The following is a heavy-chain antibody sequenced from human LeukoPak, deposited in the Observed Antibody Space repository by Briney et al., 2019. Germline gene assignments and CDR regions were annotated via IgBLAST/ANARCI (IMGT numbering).Heavy chain of an antibody. D-gene: IGHD5-12*01. CDR1: GLTFSSYS. CDR2: ISSSSYI. Sequence: GGSLRLSCAASGLTFSSYSMNWVRQAPGKGLEWVSSISSSSYIYYADSVKGRFTISRDNAKNSLYLQMNSLRAEDTAVYYCARDRYSGYDLGYWGQGTLVTVSS. V-gene: IGHV3-21*01. CDR3: ARDRYSGYDLGY. J-gene: IGHJ4*02.